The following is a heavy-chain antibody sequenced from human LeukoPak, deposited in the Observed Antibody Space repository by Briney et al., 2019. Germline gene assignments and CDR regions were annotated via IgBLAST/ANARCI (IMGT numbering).Heavy chain of an antibody. V-gene: IGHV3-11*01. CDR1: GFTFSDYY. CDR2: ISSSGSTI. J-gene: IGHJ4*02. D-gene: IGHD3-10*01. CDR3: ARDMTMVRGVIDY. Sequence: GGSLRLSCAASGFTFSDYYMSWIRQAPGKGLEWVSYISSSGSTIYYADSVKGRFTISRDNAKNSLYLQMNSLRAEDAAVYYCARDMTMVRGVIDYWGQGTLVTVSS.